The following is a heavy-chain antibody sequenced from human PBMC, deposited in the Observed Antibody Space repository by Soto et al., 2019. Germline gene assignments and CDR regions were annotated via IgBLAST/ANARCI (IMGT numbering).Heavy chain of an antibody. Sequence: GGSLRLSCEASGFVFTNFWMHWVRHVPGKGLVWVARIDTSGHSTNYAEPVKGRFTISRDNAKNTVSLQMNSLRVEDTGVYYCAKDSWYFDLWSQGSQVTVSS. J-gene: IGHJ4*02. V-gene: IGHV3-74*01. D-gene: IGHD6-13*01. CDR3: AKDSWYFDL. CDR2: IDTSGHST. CDR1: GFVFTNFW.